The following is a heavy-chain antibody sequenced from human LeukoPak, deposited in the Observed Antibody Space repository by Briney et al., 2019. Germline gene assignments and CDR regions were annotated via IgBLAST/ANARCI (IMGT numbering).Heavy chain of an antibody. CDR1: GGSISSYY. V-gene: IGHV4-4*07. CDR3: AREYSSGRYFDY. CDR2: IYSSGNT. Sequence: SETLSLTCNVSGGSISSYYWSWIRQPAGKGLDWIGRIYSSGNTNYNPSLKSRATMSVDTSKNQLSLNLSSVTAADTAVYYCAREYSSGRYFDYWGLGTLVTVSS. J-gene: IGHJ4*02. D-gene: IGHD6-19*01.